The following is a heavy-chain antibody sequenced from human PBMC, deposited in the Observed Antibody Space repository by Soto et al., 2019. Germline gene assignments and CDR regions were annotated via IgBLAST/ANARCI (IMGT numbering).Heavy chain of an antibody. V-gene: IGHV1-8*01. CDR1: GYTFTSYD. J-gene: IGHJ1*01. D-gene: IGHD4-17*01. CDR2: INPNSGNT. CDR3: AKGPPPLCNDEYGDASGYFQH. Sequence: QVQLVQSGAEVKKPGASVKVSCKASGYTFTSYDVNWVRQATGQGPEWMGWINPNSGNTGYAQKFQGRVTIARNTSISRAYKELSSLTSDDSGAYYCAKGPPPLCNDEYGDASGYFQHWCQGTLVTVSS.